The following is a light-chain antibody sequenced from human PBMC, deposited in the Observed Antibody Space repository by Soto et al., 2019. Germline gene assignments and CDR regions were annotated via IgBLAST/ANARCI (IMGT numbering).Light chain of an antibody. CDR3: QQRSNWPPVIT. CDR2: DAS. Sequence: EIVLTPSPATLAFSPGGRVTLSRRASQSFSRYFAWYQQKPGQGPRLLIHDASKRTTGRPARFSGRGSGTEFPPLISSLEPEDFAVFYCQQRSNWPPVITFGQGTRLEIK. CDR1: QSFSRY. V-gene: IGKV3-11*01. J-gene: IGKJ5*01.